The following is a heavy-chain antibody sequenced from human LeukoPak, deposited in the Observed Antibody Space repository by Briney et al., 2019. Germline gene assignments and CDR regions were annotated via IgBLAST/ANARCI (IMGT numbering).Heavy chain of an antibody. D-gene: IGHD2-2*01. J-gene: IGHJ5*02. CDR3: ARRYCGSPSCVNWFDP. CDR1: GFTFSSYW. CDR2: INGDGSST. V-gene: IGHV3-74*01. Sequence: GGSLRLSCAASGFTFSSYWMYWVRQAPGKGLVWVSRINGDGSSTSYADSVKGRFTISGDNAKNTLFLQMNSLRAEDTAVYYCARRYCGSPSCVNWFDPWGQGALVTVSS.